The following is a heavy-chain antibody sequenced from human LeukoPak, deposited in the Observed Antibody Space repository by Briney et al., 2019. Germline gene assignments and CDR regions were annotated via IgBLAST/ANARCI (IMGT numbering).Heavy chain of an antibody. Sequence: GGSLRLSCAASGFTFSSYAMSWVRQAPGKGLEWVAKIKADGGEKDHVASVKGRFTISRDNAKNSLYLQMSSLRVEDTAVYYCARGGAARPDFWGQGTLVTVSS. CDR2: IKADGGEK. J-gene: IGHJ4*02. D-gene: IGHD6-6*01. CDR1: GFTFSSYA. CDR3: ARGGAARPDF. V-gene: IGHV3-7*01.